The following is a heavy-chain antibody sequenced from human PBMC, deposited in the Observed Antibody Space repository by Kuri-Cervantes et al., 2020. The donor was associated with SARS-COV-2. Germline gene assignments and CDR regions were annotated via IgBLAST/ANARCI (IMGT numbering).Heavy chain of an antibody. CDR3: VRDYGYSSGLGADY. V-gene: IGHV1-8*01. D-gene: IGHD3-22*01. J-gene: IGHJ4*02. Sequence: ASVKVSCKASGYTFTRYDINWVRPATGQGLEWMGWMNPNSGNTGYAQKFQGRVTMTSNTSISTAYMELSSLRSDDTAVYYWVRDYGYSSGLGADYWGPGTLVTVSS. CDR1: GYTFTRYD. CDR2: MNPNSGNT.